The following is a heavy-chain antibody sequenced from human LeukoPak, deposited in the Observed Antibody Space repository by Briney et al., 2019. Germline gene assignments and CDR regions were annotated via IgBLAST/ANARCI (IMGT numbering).Heavy chain of an antibody. CDR3: ARVRYSGSSLDY. CDR1: GGSISSYY. V-gene: IGHV4-59*12. Sequence: ASETLSLTCTVSGGSISSYYWSWIRQPPGKGLEWIGYIYYSGSTNYNPSLKSRVTISVDTSKNQFSLKLSSVTAADTAVYYCARVRYSGSSLDYWGQGTLVTVSS. J-gene: IGHJ4*02. CDR2: IYYSGST. D-gene: IGHD1-26*01.